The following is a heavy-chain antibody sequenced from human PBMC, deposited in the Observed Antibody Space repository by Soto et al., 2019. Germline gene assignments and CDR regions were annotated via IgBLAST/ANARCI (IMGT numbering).Heavy chain of an antibody. V-gene: IGHV3-9*01. CDR3: AKGEANDILTGSLSPAAVGAFDI. CDR1: GFTFDDYA. D-gene: IGHD3-9*01. J-gene: IGHJ3*02. Sequence: EVQLVESGGGLVQPGRSLRLSCAASGFTFDDYAMHWVRQAPGKGLEWVSGISWNSGSIGYADSVKGRFTISRDNAKNSLYLQMNSLRAEDTALYYCAKGEANDILTGSLSPAAVGAFDIWDQGTMVTVSS. CDR2: ISWNSGSI.